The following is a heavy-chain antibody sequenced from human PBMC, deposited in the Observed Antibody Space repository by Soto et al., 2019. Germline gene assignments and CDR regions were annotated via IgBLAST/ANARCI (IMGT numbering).Heavy chain of an antibody. V-gene: IGHV3-73*02. CDR1: GFTFSGSA. CDR2: IRSKANNYAT. J-gene: IGHJ6*02. CDR3: TNPQVYYGMDV. Sequence: EVQLVESGGGLVQPGGSLKLSCAASGFTFSGSAVHWVRQASGKGLEWVGRIRSKANNYATAYAASVQGRFTIFRDDLKNTAYLQMNSLKTEDTAVYYCTNPQVYYGMDVWGQETTVTVSS.